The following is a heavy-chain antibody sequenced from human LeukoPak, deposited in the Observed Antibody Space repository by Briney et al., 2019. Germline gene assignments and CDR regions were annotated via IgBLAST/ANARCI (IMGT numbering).Heavy chain of an antibody. CDR3: ARAPMTTEDY. J-gene: IGHJ4*02. CDR2: IYSGGGT. D-gene: IGHD4-17*01. Sequence: PGGSLRLSCVASGFIVSSNYMSWVRQAPGKGLEWVSVIYSGGGTNYADSVKGRFTISRDRSKNTLYLQMNSLRVEGTAVYYCARAPMTTEDYWGQGTLVTVSS. CDR1: GFIVSSNY. V-gene: IGHV3-53*01.